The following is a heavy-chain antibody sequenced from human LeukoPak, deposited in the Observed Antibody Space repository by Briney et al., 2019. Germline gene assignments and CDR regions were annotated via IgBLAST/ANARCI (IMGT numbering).Heavy chain of an antibody. CDR1: GFTFINAW. J-gene: IGHJ4*02. CDR3: TTDGVGIEGATFDY. CDR2: IKAKPHGGTT. V-gene: IGHV3-15*01. D-gene: IGHD1-26*01. Sequence: NPGGSLRLSCAASGFTFINAWMAWVRQAPGKGLEWVGRIKAKPHGGTTDYAAPVKGRFTISRDDSKNTRYLQMNSLKTEDTAVYYCTTDGVGIEGATFDYWGQGILVTVSS.